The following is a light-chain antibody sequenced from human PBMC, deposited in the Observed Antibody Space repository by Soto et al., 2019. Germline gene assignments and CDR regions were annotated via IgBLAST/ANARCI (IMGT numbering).Light chain of an antibody. CDR2: KAS. V-gene: IGKV1-5*03. CDR1: QSISTW. J-gene: IGKJ1*01. CDR3: QQYNSYPWT. Sequence: DIQMTQSPSTLSASVGDRVTITCRASQSISTWLAWYQQEPGKAPKLLIHKASSLQSGVPSRFSGSGSGTDFTLTISSLHPDDFATYYCQQYNSYPWTFGQGTKVDIK.